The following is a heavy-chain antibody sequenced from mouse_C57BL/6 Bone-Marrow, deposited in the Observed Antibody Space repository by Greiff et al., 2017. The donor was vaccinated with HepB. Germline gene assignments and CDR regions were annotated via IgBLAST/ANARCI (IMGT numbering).Heavy chain of an antibody. CDR1: GYAFTNYL. V-gene: IGHV1-54*01. Sequence: QVQLQQSGAELVRPGTSVKVSCKASGYAFTNYLIEWVKQRPGQGLEWIGVINPGSGGTNYNEKFKGKATLTADKSSSTAYMQLSSLTSEDSAVYFCARDGSRSYAMDYWGQGTSVTVSS. J-gene: IGHJ4*01. CDR2: INPGSGGT. D-gene: IGHD1-1*01. CDR3: ARDGSRSYAMDY.